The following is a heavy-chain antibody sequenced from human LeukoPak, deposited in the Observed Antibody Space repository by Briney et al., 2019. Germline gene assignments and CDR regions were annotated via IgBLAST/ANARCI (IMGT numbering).Heavy chain of an antibody. CDR3: AKNSGLHDL. D-gene: IGHD5-12*01. J-gene: IGHJ4*02. CDR2: INLAGSET. CDR1: GFNSAGFW. Sequence: GGSLRLSCAASGFNSAGFWMTWIRQAPGRGPEWVANINLAGSETYYLDSVKGRFTISRDNAKNSLYLQMDSLRAEDTALYYCAKNSGLHDLWGQGTLVTVSS. V-gene: IGHV3-7*01.